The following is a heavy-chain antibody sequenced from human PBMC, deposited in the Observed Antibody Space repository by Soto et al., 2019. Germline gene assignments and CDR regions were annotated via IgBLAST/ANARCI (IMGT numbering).Heavy chain of an antibody. V-gene: IGHV3-23*01. CDR1: GCTFSTYA. Sequence: HLLESGGGLAQLGGSLRLSCAASGCTFSTYAMSWVRQAPGKGLAWVSTIDSSGGTTYYADSVKGRFFISRDNSKNTLYLDVTSLRAEDAAVYYCAKDVPASGWLSGYWGQGTLVTVSS. CDR2: IDSSGGTT. J-gene: IGHJ4*02. D-gene: IGHD6-19*01. CDR3: AKDVPASGWLSGY.